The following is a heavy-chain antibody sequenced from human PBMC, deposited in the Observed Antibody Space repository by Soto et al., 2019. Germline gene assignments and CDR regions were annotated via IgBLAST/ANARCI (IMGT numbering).Heavy chain of an antibody. D-gene: IGHD6-19*01. CDR2: IYSGGST. CDR3: ARDPRYSSGWYDAFDI. Sequence: GSLRLSCAASGFTVSSNYMSWVRQAPGKGLEWVSVIYSGGSTYYADSVKGRFTISRDNSKNTLYLQMNSLRAEDTAVYYCARDPRYSSGWYDAFDIWGQGTMVTVSS. CDR1: GFTVSSNY. V-gene: IGHV3-66*01. J-gene: IGHJ3*02.